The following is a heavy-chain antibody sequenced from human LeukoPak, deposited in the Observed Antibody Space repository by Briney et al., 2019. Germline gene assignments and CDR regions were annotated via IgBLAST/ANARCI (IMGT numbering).Heavy chain of an antibody. CDR3: ARTPYYYDSSGYYTHFDY. CDR2: ISSSSSDI. V-gene: IGHV3-21*04. CDR1: GFTFSNYR. D-gene: IGHD3-22*01. Sequence: PGGSLRLSCAASGFTFSNYRMNWVRQAPGKGLEWVSSISSSSSDIYYADSVKGRFTISRDNAKNSLYLQMNSLRAEDTALHHCARTPYYYDSSGYYTHFDYWGQGTLVTVSS. J-gene: IGHJ4*02.